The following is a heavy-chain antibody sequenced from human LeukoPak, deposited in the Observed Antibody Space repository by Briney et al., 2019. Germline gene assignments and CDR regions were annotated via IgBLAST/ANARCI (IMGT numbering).Heavy chain of an antibody. CDR3: ARAGPNPVELDY. J-gene: IGHJ4*02. Sequence: SETLSLTCAVSGGSISSGGYSWSWIRQPPGKGLEWIGYIYHSGSTYYNPSLKSRVTISVDRSKNQFSLKLSSVTAADTAVYYCARAGPNPVELDYWGQGTLVPVSS. CDR1: GGSISSGGYS. D-gene: IGHD4-23*01. CDR2: IYHSGST. V-gene: IGHV4-30-2*01.